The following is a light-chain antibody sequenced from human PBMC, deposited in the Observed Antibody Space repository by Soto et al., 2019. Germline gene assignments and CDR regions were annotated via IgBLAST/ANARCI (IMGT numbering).Light chain of an antibody. V-gene: IGLV4-69*01. J-gene: IGLJ2*01. Sequence: QSVLTQSPSASASLGASVKLTCTLSSGHSSYAIAWHQQQPEKGPRYLMKLNSDGSHSKGDGIPDRFSGSSSGAERYLTISSLQSEDEADYYCQTWATGIQNVVFGGGTKVTVL. CDR2: LNSDGSH. CDR3: QTWATGIQNVV. CDR1: SGHSSYA.